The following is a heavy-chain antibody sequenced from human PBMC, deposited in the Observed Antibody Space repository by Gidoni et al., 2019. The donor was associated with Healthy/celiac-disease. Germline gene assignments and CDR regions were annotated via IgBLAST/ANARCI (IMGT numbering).Heavy chain of an antibody. D-gene: IGHD3-22*01. CDR3: AREIYDRGSGTYFQH. J-gene: IGHJ1*01. V-gene: IGHV4-31*03. CDR2: IYYSGRT. CDR1: GGSISSGGYY. Sequence: QVQLQESGPGLVKPSQTLSLTCTVSGGSISSGGYYWSWIRQHPGKGLEWIGYIYYSGRTYYNPSLKSRVTISVDTSKNQFSLKLSSVTAADTAVYYCAREIYDRGSGTYFQHWGQGTLVTVSS.